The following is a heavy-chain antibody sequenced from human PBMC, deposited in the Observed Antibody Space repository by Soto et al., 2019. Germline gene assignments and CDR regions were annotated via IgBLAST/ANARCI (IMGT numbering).Heavy chain of an antibody. D-gene: IGHD1-26*01. CDR3: ARINSGTHRYDACDM. CDR1: RYTFNADA. Sequence: QVQLMQSGAEVKPPGASVKVSCRTSRYTFNADALHWVRQAPGQGLEWMGWVNGANGVTKFSQKFQGRVTITRDTFATTAYMVLSSLRSEDTAVYFCARINSGTHRYDACDMWGQGTTVTVAS. CDR2: VNGANGVT. J-gene: IGHJ3*02. V-gene: IGHV1-3*01.